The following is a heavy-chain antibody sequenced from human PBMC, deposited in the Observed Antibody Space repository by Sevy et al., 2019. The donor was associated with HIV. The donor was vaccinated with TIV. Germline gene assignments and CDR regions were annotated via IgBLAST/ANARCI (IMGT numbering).Heavy chain of an antibody. Sequence: GGSLRLSCAASGFTFSSYGMHWVRQAPGKGLEWVAVIWYDGSNKYYADSVKGRFTISRDNSKNTLYRQMNSLRAEDTAVYYCARDSGYASDFDYWGQGTLVTVSS. CDR1: GFTFSSYG. D-gene: IGHD5-12*01. V-gene: IGHV3-33*01. CDR3: ARDSGYASDFDY. CDR2: IWYDGSNK. J-gene: IGHJ4*02.